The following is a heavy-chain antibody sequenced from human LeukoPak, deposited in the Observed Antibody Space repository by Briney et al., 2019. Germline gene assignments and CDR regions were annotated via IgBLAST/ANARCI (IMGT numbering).Heavy chain of an antibody. CDR2: ISYDGSNK. CDR3: ASTNVVAAAADFDY. D-gene: IGHD2-15*01. Sequence: GGSLRLSCAASGFTFSSYGMHWVRQAPGKGLEWVAVISYDGSNKYYADSVKGRFTISRDNSKNTLYLQMNSLRAGDTAVYYCASTNVVAAAADFDYWGQGSLVTVSS. V-gene: IGHV3-30*03. CDR1: GFTFSSYG. J-gene: IGHJ4*02.